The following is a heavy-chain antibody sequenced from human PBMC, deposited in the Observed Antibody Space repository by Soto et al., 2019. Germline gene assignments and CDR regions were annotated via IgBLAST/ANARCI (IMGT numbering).Heavy chain of an antibody. CDR1: GGTFSTST. D-gene: IGHD5-12*01. J-gene: IGHJ4*02. Sequence: QVQLVQSGAEVKKPGSSVKVSCTASGGTFSTSTFTWVRQAPGQGLEWMGRTIPILDVADYAQDFQGRVTITADKSTSTAYMELTSLTSKDTAVYYCARDSPIGSTYSGYDAIDSWGQGTLVTVSS. CDR3: ARDSPIGSTYSGYDAIDS. CDR2: TIPILDVA. V-gene: IGHV1-69*08.